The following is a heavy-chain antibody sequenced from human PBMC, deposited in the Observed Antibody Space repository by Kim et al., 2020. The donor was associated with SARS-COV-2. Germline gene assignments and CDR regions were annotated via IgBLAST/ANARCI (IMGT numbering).Heavy chain of an antibody. D-gene: IGHD3-3*01. Sequence: TKYSQKFQGRVTITRDTSASTAYMELSSLRSEDTAVYYCARDLWRVADYWGQGTLVTVSS. J-gene: IGHJ4*02. V-gene: IGHV1-3*01. CDR2: T. CDR3: ARDLWRVADY.